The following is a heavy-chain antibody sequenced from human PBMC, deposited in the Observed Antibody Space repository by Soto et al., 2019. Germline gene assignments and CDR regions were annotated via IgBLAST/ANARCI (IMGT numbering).Heavy chain of an antibody. CDR2: INPSGGST. Sequence: KVYWKTAGYTITSYYMHWGRHDTRQGLEWMGIINPSGGSTSYAQKFQGRVTMTRDTSTSTVYMELSSLRSEDTAVYYCARGGLAIFGVVNSYYYYYMDVWGKGTTVTVSS. J-gene: IGHJ6*03. V-gene: IGHV1-46*03. CDR1: GYTITSYY. CDR3: ARGGLAIFGVVNSYYYYYMDV. D-gene: IGHD3-3*01.